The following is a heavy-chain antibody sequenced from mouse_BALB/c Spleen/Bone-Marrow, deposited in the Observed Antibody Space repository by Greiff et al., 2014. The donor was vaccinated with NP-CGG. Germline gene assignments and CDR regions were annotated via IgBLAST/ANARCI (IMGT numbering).Heavy chain of an antibody. Sequence: EVQLQESGGGLVQPGGSLKLSCAASGFDFSRYWMSWVRQAPGKGLEWIGEINPDSRTINYSPSLKDKFIISRDNAKNTLYLRLNKVRSEDTALYYCARPDYYGYLNYWGLGTALTVSS. J-gene: IGHJ2*01. CDR1: GFDFSRYW. CDR2: INPDSRTI. D-gene: IGHD1-1*01. V-gene: IGHV4-1*02. CDR3: ARPDYYGYLNY.